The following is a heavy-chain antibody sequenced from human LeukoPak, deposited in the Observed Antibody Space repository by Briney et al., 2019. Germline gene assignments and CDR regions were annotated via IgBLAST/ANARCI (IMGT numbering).Heavy chain of an antibody. D-gene: IGHD2-2*01. Sequence: PGRSLRLSCAASGFTFSSYAMHWVRQAPGKGLEWVAVISYDGSNKYYADSVKGRFTISRDNSKNTLYLQMNSLRAEDTAVYYCARDSPAYCSSTSCYLPPDYWGQGTLVTVSS. CDR2: ISYDGSNK. J-gene: IGHJ4*02. CDR3: ARDSPAYCSSTSCYLPPDY. V-gene: IGHV3-30-3*01. CDR1: GFTFSSYA.